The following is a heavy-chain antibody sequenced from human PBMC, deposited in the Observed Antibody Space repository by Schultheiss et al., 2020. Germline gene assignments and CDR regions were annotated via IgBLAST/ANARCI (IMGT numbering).Heavy chain of an antibody. CDR3: ARSLIIAVTRTCWFDP. Sequence: SETLSLTCTVSGGSISSSSYYWGWIRQPPGKGLEWIGSIYYSGSTYYNPSLKSRVTISVDTSKNQFSLKLSSVTAADTAVYYCARSLIIAVTRTCWFDPWGQGTLVTVSS. V-gene: IGHV4-39*01. D-gene: IGHD6-19*01. J-gene: IGHJ5*02. CDR2: IYYSGST. CDR1: GGSISSSSYY.